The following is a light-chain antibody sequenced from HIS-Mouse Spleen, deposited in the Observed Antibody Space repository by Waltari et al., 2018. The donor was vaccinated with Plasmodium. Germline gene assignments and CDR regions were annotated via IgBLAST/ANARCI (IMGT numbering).Light chain of an antibody. CDR1: QRLSSN. V-gene: IGKV3-15*01. Sequence: EIVMTQSPATLSVSPGERATLSCRASQRLSSNLSWYQQKPGHAPRLLIHGASTRATGIPARFSGSGSGTEFTLTISSLQSEDFAVYYCQQYNNWSFTFGPGTKVDIK. CDR2: GAS. CDR3: QQYNNWSFT. J-gene: IGKJ3*01.